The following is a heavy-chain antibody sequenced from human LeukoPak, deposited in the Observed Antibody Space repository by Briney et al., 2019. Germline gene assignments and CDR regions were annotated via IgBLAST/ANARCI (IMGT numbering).Heavy chain of an antibody. D-gene: IGHD6-19*01. V-gene: IGHV1-2*02. Sequence: ASVKVSCKASGYTFTGYYMHWVRQAPGQGLEWMGWINPNSGGTNYAQKFQGRVTMTRDTSISTAYMELSRLRSDDTAVYYCAREKNGYSSGWYDYWGQGTLVTVSS. CDR1: GYTFTGYY. CDR2: INPNSGGT. J-gene: IGHJ4*02. CDR3: AREKNGYSSGWYDY.